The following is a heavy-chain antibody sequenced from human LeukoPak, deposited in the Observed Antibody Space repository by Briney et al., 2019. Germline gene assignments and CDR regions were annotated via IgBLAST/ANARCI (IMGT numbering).Heavy chain of an antibody. CDR2: INWNGGST. CDR1: GFTFDDYG. V-gene: IGHV3-20*04. CDR3: ASIVVVTAIVDY. Sequence: GGSLRLSCAASGFTFDDYGMSWVRQAPGKGLEWVSGINWNGGSTGYADSVKGRFTISRDNAKNSLYLQMNSLRAEDTAVYYCASIVVVTAIVDYWGQGTLVTVSS. D-gene: IGHD2-21*02. J-gene: IGHJ4*02.